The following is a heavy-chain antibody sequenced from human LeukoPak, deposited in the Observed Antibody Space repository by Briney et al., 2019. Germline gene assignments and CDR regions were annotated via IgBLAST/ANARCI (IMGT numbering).Heavy chain of an antibody. CDR3: ASDLGASDAFDI. CDR2: IYYSGST. V-gene: IGHV4-59*01. D-gene: IGHD1-26*01. J-gene: IGHJ3*02. Sequence: SETLSLTCTVSGGSISSYYWSWIRQPPGKGLEWIGYIYYSGSTNYNPSLKSRVTISVDTSKNQFSLKLSSVTAADTAVYYCASDLGASDAFDIWGQGTMVTVSS. CDR1: GGSISSYY.